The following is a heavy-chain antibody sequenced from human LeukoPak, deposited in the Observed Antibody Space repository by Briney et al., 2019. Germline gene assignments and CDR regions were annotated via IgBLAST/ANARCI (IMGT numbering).Heavy chain of an antibody. J-gene: IGHJ4*02. Sequence: GGSLRLSCAASGFTFSNASMTWVRQAPGKGLEWVGRIKSKTVGGTTDYAEPVKGRFIISRDDSKKTLYLQMNSLKTEDTAVYFCAHRNTAMVRVDYWGQGTLVTVSS. D-gene: IGHD5-18*01. V-gene: IGHV3-15*01. CDR3: AHRNTAMVRVDY. CDR2: IKSKTVGGTT. CDR1: GFTFSNAS.